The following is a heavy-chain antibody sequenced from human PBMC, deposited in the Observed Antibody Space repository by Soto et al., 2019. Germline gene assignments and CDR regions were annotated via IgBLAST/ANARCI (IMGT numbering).Heavy chain of an antibody. CDR1: GDTFSTYT. V-gene: IGHV1-18*01. Sequence: GASVKVSCKASGDTFSTYTITWVRQAPGQGLEWMGWISAYNGNTSYAQKLQGRVTMTTDTSTSTAYMELRSLRSDDAAVYYCARGELLWFGEFPATYYYGMDVWGQGTTVTVSS. CDR3: ARGELLWFGEFPATYYYGMDV. D-gene: IGHD3-10*01. CDR2: ISAYNGNT. J-gene: IGHJ6*02.